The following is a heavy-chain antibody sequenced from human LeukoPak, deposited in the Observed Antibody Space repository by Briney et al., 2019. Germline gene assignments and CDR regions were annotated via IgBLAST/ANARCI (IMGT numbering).Heavy chain of an antibody. CDR1: GGTFSSYA. D-gene: IGHD6-19*01. V-gene: IGHV1-69*04. J-gene: IGHJ4*02. CDR2: IIPILGIA. CDR3: ARGGGWTSGYYFDY. Sequence: SVKVSCKASGGTFSSYAISWVRQAPGQGLEWMGRIIPILGIANYAQKFQGRVTMTRDTSTSTVYMELSSLRSEDTAVYYCARGGGWTSGYYFDYWGQGTLVTVSS.